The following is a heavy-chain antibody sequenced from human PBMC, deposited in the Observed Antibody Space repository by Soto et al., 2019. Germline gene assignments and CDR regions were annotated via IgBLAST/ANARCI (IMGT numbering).Heavy chain of an antibody. V-gene: IGHV4-39*07. J-gene: IGHJ6*02. CDR2: FYDGNT. CDR3: ARDPVERATPYYYGMDV. Sequence: SETLSLTCIVSGGSITRRSSYWAWIRQPPGKGLEWVGTFYDGNTYHNPSLRSRITIAVDTSKNQFSLKLSSVTAADTAVYYCARDPVERATPYYYGMDVWGQGTTVTSP. D-gene: IGHD5-12*01. CDR1: GGSITRRSSY.